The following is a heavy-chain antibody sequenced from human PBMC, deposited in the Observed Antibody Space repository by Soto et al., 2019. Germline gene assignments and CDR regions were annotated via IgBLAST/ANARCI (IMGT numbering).Heavy chain of an antibody. J-gene: IGHJ6*02. CDR2: IIPILGIA. V-gene: IGHV1-69*04. Sequence: ASVKVSCKASGGTFSSYAISWVRQAPGQGLEWMGRIIPILGIANYAQKFQGRVTITADKSTSTAYMELSSLRSEDTAVYYCARDEKDVGLSYDILTGYYYYGMDVWGQGTTVTVSS. CDR3: ARDEKDVGLSYDILTGYYYYGMDV. D-gene: IGHD3-9*01. CDR1: GGTFSSYA.